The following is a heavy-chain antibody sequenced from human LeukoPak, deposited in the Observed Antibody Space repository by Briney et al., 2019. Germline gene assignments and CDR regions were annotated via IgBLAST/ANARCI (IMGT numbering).Heavy chain of an antibody. CDR3: AKDTDILPYYGMDV. Sequence: GGSLRLSCAASGFTFDDYAMHWVRQAPGKGLEWVSGISWNSGSIGYADSVKGRFTISRDNAKNSLYLQMNSLRAEDTALYYCAKDTDILPYYGMDVWGQGTTVTVSS. CDR1: GFTFDDYA. V-gene: IGHV3-9*01. CDR2: ISWNSGSI. D-gene: IGHD3-9*01. J-gene: IGHJ6*02.